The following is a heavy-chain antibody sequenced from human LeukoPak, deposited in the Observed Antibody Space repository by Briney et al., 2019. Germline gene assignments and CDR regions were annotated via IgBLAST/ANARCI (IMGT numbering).Heavy chain of an antibody. Sequence: RRSLRLSCTTSGFTFSAYAMHWVRQAPGEGLEWVAVIWYDGSEKYYTGSVKGRFTISRDNSKHTLYLQMDSLRAEDTAVYYCARDRTRGYTYGYLNNWGQGTQVTVSS. CDR2: IWYDGSEK. D-gene: IGHD5-18*01. CDR3: ARDRTRGYTYGYLNN. CDR1: GFTFSAYA. J-gene: IGHJ4*02. V-gene: IGHV3-33*01.